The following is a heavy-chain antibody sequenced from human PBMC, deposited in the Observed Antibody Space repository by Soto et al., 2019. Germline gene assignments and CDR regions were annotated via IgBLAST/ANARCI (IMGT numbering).Heavy chain of an antibody. Sequence: QVQLVESGGGVVQPGRSLRLSCAASGFTFSSYGMHWVRQAPGKGLEWVAVISYDGSNKYYADSVKGRFTISRDNSKNTLYLKMNSLRAEDTAVYYCAKESAIFGVVIAYNWFDPWGQGTLVTVSS. J-gene: IGHJ5*02. D-gene: IGHD3-3*01. CDR2: ISYDGSNK. CDR1: GFTFSSYG. V-gene: IGHV3-30*18. CDR3: AKESAIFGVVIAYNWFDP.